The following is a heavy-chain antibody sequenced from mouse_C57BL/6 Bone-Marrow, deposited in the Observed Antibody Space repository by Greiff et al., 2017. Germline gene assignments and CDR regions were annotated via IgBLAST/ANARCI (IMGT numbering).Heavy chain of an antibody. V-gene: IGHV5-12*01. CDR1: GFTFSDYY. J-gene: IGHJ3*01. CDR2: ISNGGGST. Sequence: DVQLVESGGGLVQPGGSLKLSCAASGFTFSDYYMYWVRQTPEKRLEWVAYISNGGGSTYYPHTVKGRFTISRDHAKNTLYLQMSRLKSEDTAMYYGARHDWDWFADWGKGTLVTVSA. D-gene: IGHD4-1*01. CDR3: ARHDWDWFAD.